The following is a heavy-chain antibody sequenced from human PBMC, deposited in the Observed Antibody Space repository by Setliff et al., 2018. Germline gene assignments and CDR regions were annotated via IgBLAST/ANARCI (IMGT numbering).Heavy chain of an antibody. CDR3: ARDSSGSYYNVYYYYYYYMDV. V-gene: IGHV3-7*01. D-gene: IGHD3-10*01. CDR2: INQDGSEK. CDR1: GFTFSSYW. Sequence: LRLSCAASGFTFSSYWMSWVRQAPGKGLEWVANINQDGSEKYYVDSVRGRFTISRDNAKNSLYLQMNSLRADDAAVYFCARDSSGSYYNVYYYYYYYMDVWGKGTTVTVSS. J-gene: IGHJ6*03.